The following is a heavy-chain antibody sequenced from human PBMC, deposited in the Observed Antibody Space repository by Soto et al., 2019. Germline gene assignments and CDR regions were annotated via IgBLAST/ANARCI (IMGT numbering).Heavy chain of an antibody. Sequence: GESLKISCKGSGYSFTSYWISWVRQMPGKGLEWMGRIDPSDSYTNYSPSFQGHVTISADKSIITAYLQWSSLKASDTAMYYCARLAMATRRGYYGMDVWGQGTTVTVSS. CDR1: GYSFTSYW. V-gene: IGHV5-10-1*01. J-gene: IGHJ6*02. D-gene: IGHD5-12*01. CDR2: IDPSDSYT. CDR3: ARLAMATRRGYYGMDV.